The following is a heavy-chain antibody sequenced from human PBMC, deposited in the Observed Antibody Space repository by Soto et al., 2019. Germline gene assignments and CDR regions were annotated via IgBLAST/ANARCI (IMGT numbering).Heavy chain of an antibody. CDR1: GYTFTSYG. V-gene: IGHV1-18*01. CDR2: ISAYNGNT. Sequence: QVQLVQSGAEVKKPGVSVKVSCKASGYTFTSYGISWVRQAPGQGLEWMGWISAYNGNTNYAQKLQGRVTMTTDTSTSTAYMELRSLRSDDTAVYYCASLPTDYGDYYYYGMDVWGQGTTVTVSS. J-gene: IGHJ6*02. CDR3: ASLPTDYGDYYYYGMDV. D-gene: IGHD4-17*01.